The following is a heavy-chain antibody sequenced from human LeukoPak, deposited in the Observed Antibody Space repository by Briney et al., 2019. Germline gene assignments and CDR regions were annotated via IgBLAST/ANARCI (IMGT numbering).Heavy chain of an antibody. J-gene: IGHJ4*02. CDR1: GYTFTSYY. CDR3: ARRGILTGYMFDY. Sequence: ASVKVSCKASGYTFTSYYMHWVRQAPGQGLEWMGIINPSGGSTTYAQKFQGRVTMTSDTSTSTVYMELSSLRSDDTAVYYCARRGILTGYMFDYWGLGTLVTVSS. CDR2: INPSGGST. D-gene: IGHD3-9*01. V-gene: IGHV1-46*03.